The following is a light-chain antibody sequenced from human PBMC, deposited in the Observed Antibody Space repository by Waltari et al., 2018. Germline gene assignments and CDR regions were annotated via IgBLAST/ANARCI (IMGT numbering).Light chain of an antibody. CDR3: CSYSGTPRVV. J-gene: IGLJ2*01. Sequence: QSALTQPASVSGSPGQSITISCTGTNNAIGSYNLVSWYQHPPGKAPKVLIFEINKRPSGVSNRFSGSKSGNTASLTVSALNPEDYAHYYCCSYSGTPRVVFGGGTKLTVL. CDR1: NNAIGSYNL. CDR2: EIN. V-gene: IGLV2-23*02.